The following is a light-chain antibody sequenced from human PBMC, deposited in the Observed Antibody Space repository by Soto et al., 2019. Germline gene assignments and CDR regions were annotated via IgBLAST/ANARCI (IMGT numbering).Light chain of an antibody. V-gene: IGKV3-20*01. CDR2: GAS. CDR1: QSVSSSY. Sequence: EIGLTQSPGTLSLSPGERATLYCRASQSVSSSYLAWYQQKPGQAPRLLIYGASSRATGIPDRFSGSGSGTDFTLTISRLEPEDFAVYYCQQYPWTFGQGSKVAIK. J-gene: IGKJ1*01. CDR3: QQYPWT.